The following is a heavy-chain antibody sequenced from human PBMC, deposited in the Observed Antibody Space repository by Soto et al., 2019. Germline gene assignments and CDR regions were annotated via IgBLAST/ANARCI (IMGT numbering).Heavy chain of an antibody. J-gene: IGHJ4*02. Sequence: QVQLVQSGAEVNKPGSSVKVSCRAAGGTFSSYAISWVRQAPGQGLEWMGGIIPIFGTANYAQKFQGRVTITADESTSTAYMELSSLRSEDTAVYYCARFAMADEVYYFDYWGQGTLVTVSS. CDR2: IIPIFGTA. V-gene: IGHV1-69*01. CDR1: GGTFSSYA. D-gene: IGHD5-18*01. CDR3: ARFAMADEVYYFDY.